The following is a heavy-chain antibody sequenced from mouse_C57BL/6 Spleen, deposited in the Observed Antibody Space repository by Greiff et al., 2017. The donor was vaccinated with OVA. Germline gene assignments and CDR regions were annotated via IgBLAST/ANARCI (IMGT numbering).Heavy chain of an antibody. CDR1: GFTFSSYT. J-gene: IGHJ2*01. Sequence: EVQRVESGGGLVKPGGSLKLSCAASGFTFSSYTMSWVRQTPEKRLEWVATISGGGGNTYYPDSVKGRFTISRDNAKNTLYLQMSSLRSEDTALYYCARQGDYYDYEYYFDYWGQGTTLTVSS. CDR3: ARQGDYYDYEYYFDY. CDR2: ISGGGGNT. V-gene: IGHV5-9*01. D-gene: IGHD2-4*01.